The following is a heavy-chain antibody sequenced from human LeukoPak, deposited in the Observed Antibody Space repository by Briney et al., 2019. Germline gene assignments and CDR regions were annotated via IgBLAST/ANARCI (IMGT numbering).Heavy chain of an antibody. J-gene: IGHJ4*02. CDR3: ARVLYGSRVNVIDS. D-gene: IGHD2-2*01. V-gene: IGHV3-7*01. CDR1: GFTFSNYW. Sequence: GGSLTLSCAASGFTFSNYWINWVRQAPGKGLEWVANMNEYGSEKYYVDSVRGRFTISRDNAENSLSLHMNSLRVEDTAVYRCARVLYGSRVNVIDSWGPGTLVTVSS. CDR2: MNEYGSEK.